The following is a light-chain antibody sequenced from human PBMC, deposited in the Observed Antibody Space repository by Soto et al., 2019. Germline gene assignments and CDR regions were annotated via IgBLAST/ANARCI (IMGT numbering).Light chain of an antibody. CDR3: QQYDNLPPFT. CDR1: QDIRTS. J-gene: IGKJ3*01. Sequence: DIQMTQSPSSRSASVGARVSITCQASQDIRTSLSWFQQKPGRAPKLLIYGAPNLETGVPSRFRGSGSGRDFTFTISSLQPEDIATYYCQQYDNLPPFTFGPGTKVEIK. CDR2: GAP. V-gene: IGKV1-33*01.